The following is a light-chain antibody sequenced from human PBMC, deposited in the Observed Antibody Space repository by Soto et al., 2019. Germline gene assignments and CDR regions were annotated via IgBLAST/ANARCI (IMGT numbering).Light chain of an antibody. J-gene: IGLJ1*01. V-gene: IGLV2-8*01. CDR1: SRDVGGYNY. CDR3: SSYVGTNSYV. Sequence: QSALTQPPSASGSPGQSVTISCTGTSRDVGGYNYVSWYQHHPGKAPKLIIYEVYKRPSGVPDRFSGSKSGNTAALTVSGLQAEDEADYYCSSYVGTNSYVFGTGT. CDR2: EVY.